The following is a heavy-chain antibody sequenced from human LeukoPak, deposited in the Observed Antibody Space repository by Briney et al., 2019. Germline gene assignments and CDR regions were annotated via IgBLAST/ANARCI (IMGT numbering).Heavy chain of an antibody. Sequence: SETLSLTCTVSGDSISSSSSYWGWIRQPPGKGLEWIGSMWFGATTSYDPSLKSRVTMSVDPSKNQFSLKLSSMTAADTALYYCARGRRGSYFQDYWGQGTLVTVSS. V-gene: IGHV4-39*07. J-gene: IGHJ4*02. CDR2: MWFGATT. CDR3: ARGRRGSYFQDY. CDR1: GDSISSSSSY. D-gene: IGHD1-26*01.